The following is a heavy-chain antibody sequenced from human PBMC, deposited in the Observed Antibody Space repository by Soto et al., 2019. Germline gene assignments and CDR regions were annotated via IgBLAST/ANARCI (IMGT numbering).Heavy chain of an antibody. D-gene: IGHD2-2*01. CDR1: GFSLSTSGMC. J-gene: IGHJ6*03. Sequence: KSGPTLVNPTQTLTLTCTFSGFSLSTSGMCVSWIRQPPGKALEWLARIDWDDDKYYSTSLKTRLTISKDTSKNQVVLTMTNMDPVDTATYYCSRILVPNSFVLMGPYYYYLKDVWGKGTTVTVSS. CDR3: SRILVPNSFVLMGPYYYYLKDV. V-gene: IGHV2-70*11. CDR2: IDWDDDK.